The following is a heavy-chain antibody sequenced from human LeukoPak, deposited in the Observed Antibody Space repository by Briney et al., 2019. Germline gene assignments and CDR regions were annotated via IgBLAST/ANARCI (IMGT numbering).Heavy chain of an antibody. CDR3: ARASSGMPYYYYGMDV. V-gene: IGHV3-48*04. CDR1: GFTFSSYS. D-gene: IGHD2-2*01. CDR2: ISSSSTI. Sequence: SGGSLRLSCAASGFTFSSYSMNWVRQAPGKGLEWVSYISSSSTIYYADSVKGRFTISRDNAKNSLYLQMNSLRAEDTAVYYCARASSGMPYYYYGMDVWGQGTTVTVSS. J-gene: IGHJ6*02.